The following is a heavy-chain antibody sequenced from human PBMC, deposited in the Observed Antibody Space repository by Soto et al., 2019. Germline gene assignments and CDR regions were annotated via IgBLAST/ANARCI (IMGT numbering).Heavy chain of an antibody. J-gene: IGHJ4*02. V-gene: IGHV3-11*06. CDR1: GFTFTDYY. CDR3: AMNYYDTLNYHFFDH. CDR2: ISGTSAYT. Sequence: PGGSLRLSCAAPGFTFTDYYMSWIRQAPGKGLEWLAYISGTSAYTNYADTVKGRFTISRDNARNALFLQMDSLRAEDTAVYYCAMNYYDTLNYHFFDHWGQGALVTVSS. D-gene: IGHD3-22*01.